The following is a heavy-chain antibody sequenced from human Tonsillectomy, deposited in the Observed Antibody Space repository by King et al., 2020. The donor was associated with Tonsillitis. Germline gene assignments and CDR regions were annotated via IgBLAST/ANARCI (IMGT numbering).Heavy chain of an antibody. CDR3: SRDPVVTYYYGSGSYYNVTRISPYHYYYGMDV. D-gene: IGHD3-10*01. Sequence: VQLVESGAEVKKPGASVRVSCKASGYTFTSFYMHWVRQAPGQGLEWMGIINPRSGSTTYAQKFQGRVTMTRDTSTRTVYMDLSSLRSEDTAVYYCSRDPVVTYYYGSGSYYNVTRISPYHYYYGMDVWGQGTTVTVSS. CDR1: GYTFTSFY. J-gene: IGHJ6*02. CDR2: INPRSGST. V-gene: IGHV1-46*01.